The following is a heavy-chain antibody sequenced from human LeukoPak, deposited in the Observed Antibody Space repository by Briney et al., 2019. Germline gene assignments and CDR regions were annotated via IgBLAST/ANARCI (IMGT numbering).Heavy chain of an antibody. CDR3: AKGGYCSSTSCYYHFDY. Sequence: NPGGSLRLSCAASGFTFSSYGMHWVRQAPGKGLDGGAVISYEGSNKYYADSVKGRFTISRDNSKNTLYLQMNSLRAEDTAVYYCAKGGYCSSTSCYYHFDYWGQGTLVTVSS. CDR2: ISYEGSNK. CDR1: GFTFSSYG. J-gene: IGHJ4*02. D-gene: IGHD2-2*01. V-gene: IGHV3-30*18.